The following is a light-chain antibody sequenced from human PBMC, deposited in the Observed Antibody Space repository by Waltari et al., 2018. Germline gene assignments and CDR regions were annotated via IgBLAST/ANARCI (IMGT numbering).Light chain of an antibody. V-gene: IGLV1-44*01. CDR2: TNS. CDR1: GSNIGSNT. J-gene: IGLJ3*02. CDR3: AAWDDGLNGWV. Sequence: QSVLTQPPSASGSPGQRVTISCSGSGSNIGSNTVNWYQQIPGMAPKLLIYTNSQRHSGVPDRFSGSKAGTSGFLAISGLQSEDEADYYCAAWDDGLNGWVFGGRTKVTVL.